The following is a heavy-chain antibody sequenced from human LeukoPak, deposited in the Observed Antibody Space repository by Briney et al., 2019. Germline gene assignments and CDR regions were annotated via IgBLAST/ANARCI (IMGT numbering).Heavy chain of an antibody. V-gene: IGHV1-46*01. CDR1: GYTFTSYY. CDR2: INPSGGST. Sequence: ASVKVSCKASGYTFTSYYMHWVRQAPGQGLEWMGIINPSGGSTSYAQKFQGRVTMTRGMSTSTVYMELSSLGSEDTAVYYCVRGGAYYFDYWGQGTLVTVSS. J-gene: IGHJ4*02. D-gene: IGHD1-26*01. CDR3: VRGGAYYFDY.